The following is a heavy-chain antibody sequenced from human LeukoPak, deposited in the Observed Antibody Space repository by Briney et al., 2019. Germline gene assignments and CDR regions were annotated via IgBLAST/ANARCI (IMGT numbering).Heavy chain of an antibody. Sequence: PSETLSLTCTVSGGSRSSDSWTWTRHPPPQGLDWIGYVSYSGSTSHTPTLKSRVPISVEPSKSQLSLKLRSVTAADTAVYYCARRTRSFSYTYGDAYYYYYMDVWGKGTTVIVS. J-gene: IGHJ6*03. CDR2: VSYSGST. CDR1: GGSRSSDS. D-gene: IGHD5-18*01. CDR3: ARRTRSFSYTYGDAYYYYYMDV. V-gene: IGHV4-59*01.